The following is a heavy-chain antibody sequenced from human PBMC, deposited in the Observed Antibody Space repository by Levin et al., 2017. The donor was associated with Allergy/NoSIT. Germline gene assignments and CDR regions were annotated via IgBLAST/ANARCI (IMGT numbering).Heavy chain of an antibody. CDR3: AKDAIRGSDQPYYFDY. CDR1: EFTFNNYA. J-gene: IGHJ4*02. CDR2: IINSGVGT. Sequence: ETLSLTCAASEFTFNNYAMSWVRQAPGKGLEWVSAIINSGVGTYYADSVKGRFTISRDNSKNTMYLQMNSLRAEDTAVYFCAKDAIRGSDQPYYFDYWGQGTLVTASS. V-gene: IGHV3-23*01. D-gene: IGHD6-19*01.